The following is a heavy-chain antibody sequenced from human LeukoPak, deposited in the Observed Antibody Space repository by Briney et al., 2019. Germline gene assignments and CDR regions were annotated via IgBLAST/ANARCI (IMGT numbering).Heavy chain of an antibody. CDR1: GGSISSGSYY. J-gene: IGHJ4*02. CDR2: IYTSGST. Sequence: SETLSLTCTVSGGSISSGSYYWSWIRQPAGTGLDWIGRIYTSGSTNYNPSLKSRVTISVDTSKNQFSLKLSSVTAADTAVYYCARGITMIVVAMGYFDYWGQGTLVTVSS. V-gene: IGHV4-61*02. CDR3: ARGITMIVVAMGYFDY. D-gene: IGHD3-22*01.